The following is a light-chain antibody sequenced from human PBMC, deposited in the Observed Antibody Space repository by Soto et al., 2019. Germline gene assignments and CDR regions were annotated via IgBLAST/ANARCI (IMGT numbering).Light chain of an antibody. V-gene: IGKV2-28*01. Sequence: DIVMTQSPLSLPVTPGEPASISCRSSQSLLHTNGYNSLDWYLQKPGQSPQLLIYLGSNRASGVPDRFSGSGSGTDFTLKISSVEAEDVGVYYCMQALQTPPTFGQGTKVEIK. CDR3: MQALQTPPT. J-gene: IGKJ1*01. CDR1: QSLLHTNGYNS. CDR2: LGS.